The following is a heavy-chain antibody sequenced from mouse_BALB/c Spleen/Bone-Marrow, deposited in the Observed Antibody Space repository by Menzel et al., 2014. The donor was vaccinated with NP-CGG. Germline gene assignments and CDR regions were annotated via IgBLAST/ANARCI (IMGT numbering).Heavy chain of an antibody. J-gene: IGHJ3*01. CDR1: GFTFSNYW. CDR3: TTGFAY. V-gene: IGHV6-6*02. Sequence: EVQGVESGGGLVQPGGSMKLSCVASGFTFSNYWMNWVRQSPEKGLDWVAEIRLKSNNYATHYAESVKGRFTISRDDSKSSVYLQMDNLRAEDTGIYYCTTGFAYWGQGTLVTVSA. CDR2: IRLKSNNYAT.